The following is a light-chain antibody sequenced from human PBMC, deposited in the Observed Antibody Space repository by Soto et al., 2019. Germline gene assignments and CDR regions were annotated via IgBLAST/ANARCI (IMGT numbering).Light chain of an antibody. J-gene: IGKJ1*01. CDR2: GAS. Sequence: IVLTQSPGTLSLSPGERATLSCRASQSVSSSYLAWYQQKPGQAPRLLIYGASSRATGIPDRFSGSGSGTDFTRTISRLEPEDFAVYYCQQYGSSSWTFGQGTKVEIK. V-gene: IGKV3-20*01. CDR3: QQYGSSSWT. CDR1: QSVSSSY.